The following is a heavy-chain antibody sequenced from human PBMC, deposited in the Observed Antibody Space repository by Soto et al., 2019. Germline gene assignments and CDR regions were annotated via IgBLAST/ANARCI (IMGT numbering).Heavy chain of an antibody. CDR1: GYTLNTYY. J-gene: IGHJ6*02. CDR3: ARGGGFSPYYYNLDV. CDR2: INPRGGST. V-gene: IGHV1-46*02. Sequence: ASVKVSCKASGYTLNTYYMHWVRQAPGQGPEWMGIINPRGGSTTYAQNFQDRVTMTRDTSSSTVYMELSSLRSEDTAVYYCARGGGFSPYYYNLDVWGQGTTVTVSS. D-gene: IGHD2-15*01.